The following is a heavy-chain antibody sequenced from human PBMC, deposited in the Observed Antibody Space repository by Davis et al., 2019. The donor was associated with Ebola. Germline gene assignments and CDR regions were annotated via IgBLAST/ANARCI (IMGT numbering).Heavy chain of an antibody. J-gene: IGHJ4*02. CDR2: IKQGGSEK. V-gene: IGHV3-7*01. D-gene: IGHD2-15*01. CDR1: GFTFSSYW. CDR3: ARLWVAATPFDY. Sequence: GESLKISCETSGFTFSSYWISWVRQAPGKGLEWVANIKQGGSEKYYVDSVKGRFTISRDSAKNSVYLQMNSLRAEDTAVYYCARLWVAATPFDYWGQGTLVTVSS.